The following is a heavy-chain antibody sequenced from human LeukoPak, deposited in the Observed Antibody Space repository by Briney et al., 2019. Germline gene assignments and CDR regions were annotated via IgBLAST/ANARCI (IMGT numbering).Heavy chain of an antibody. CDR2: IYYSGST. V-gene: IGHV4-31*11. CDR1: GGSISSGGYY. D-gene: IGHD1-20*01. CDR3: AREWFITGTTFLFDP. Sequence: SQTLSLTCAVSGGSISSGGYYWSWIRQHPGKGLEWIGYIYYSGSTYYNPSLKSRVTISVDTSKNQFSLKLSSVTAADTAVYYCAREWFITGTTFLFDPWAQGTLVTVSS. J-gene: IGHJ5*02.